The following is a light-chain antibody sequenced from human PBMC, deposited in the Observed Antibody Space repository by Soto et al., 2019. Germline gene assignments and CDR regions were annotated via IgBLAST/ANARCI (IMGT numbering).Light chain of an antibody. CDR1: QSISSY. CDR3: QQYGSSPET. Sequence: DIQMTQSPSSLSASVVDRVTITCRASQSISSYLNWYQQRPGKAPKLLIYAASSLQSGVPSRFSGSGSGTDLALTISRVEPEDFAIYFCQQYGSSPETFGQGTKVDIK. CDR2: AAS. V-gene: IGKV1-39*01. J-gene: IGKJ1*01.